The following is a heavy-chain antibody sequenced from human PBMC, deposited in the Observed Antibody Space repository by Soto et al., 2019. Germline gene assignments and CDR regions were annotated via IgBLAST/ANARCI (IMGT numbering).Heavy chain of an antibody. CDR3: ARGWFGPDV. V-gene: IGHV3-74*01. D-gene: IGHD3-10*01. Sequence: EVQLVESGGGLVQPGGSLRLSCAASGFTFSGRSMHWVRQAPGKGLVWVSGIDNGGTDSTYADSVKGRFTSSRDNAKNTLYLQMNRLRVEDTAVYYCARGWFGPDVWGKGTTVTVSS. CDR1: GFTFSGRS. CDR2: IDNGGTDS. J-gene: IGHJ6*04.